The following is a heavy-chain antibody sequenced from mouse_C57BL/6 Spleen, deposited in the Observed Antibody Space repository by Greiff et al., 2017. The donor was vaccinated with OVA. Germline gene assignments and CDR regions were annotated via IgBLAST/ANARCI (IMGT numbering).Heavy chain of an antibody. CDR1: GYAFSSYW. D-gene: IGHD3-2*02. CDR3: AREATEGAMDY. J-gene: IGHJ4*01. V-gene: IGHV1-80*01. Sequence: QVQLQQSGAELVKPGASVKISCKASGYAFSSYWMNWVKQRPGKGLEWIGQIYPGDGDTNYNGKFKGKATLTADKSSSTAYMQLSSLTSEDSAVYFCAREATEGAMDYWGQGTSVTVSS. CDR2: IYPGDGDT.